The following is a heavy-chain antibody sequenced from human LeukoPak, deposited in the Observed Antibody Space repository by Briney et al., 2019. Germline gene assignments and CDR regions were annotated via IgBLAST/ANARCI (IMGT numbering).Heavy chain of an antibody. Sequence: SETLSLTCTVSGGSISSSSYYWGWIRQPPGKGLEWIGSIYYSGSTYYNPSLKSRVTISVDTSKNQFSLKLSSVTAADTAVYYCARVAAATGEIDYWGQGTLVTVSS. V-gene: IGHV4-39*07. J-gene: IGHJ4*02. CDR1: GGSISSSSYY. CDR2: IYYSGST. CDR3: ARVAAATGEIDY. D-gene: IGHD6-13*01.